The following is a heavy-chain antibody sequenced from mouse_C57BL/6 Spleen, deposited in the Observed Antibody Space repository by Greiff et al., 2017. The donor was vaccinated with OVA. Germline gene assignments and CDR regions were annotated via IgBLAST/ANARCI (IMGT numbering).Heavy chain of an antibody. J-gene: IGHJ2*01. D-gene: IGHD2-5*01. Sequence: VQLVESGPELVKPGASVKISCKASGYAFSSSWMNWVKQRPGKGLEWIGRIYPGDGDTNYNGKFKGKATLTADKSSSTAYMQLRSLTSEDSAVYFCARSYYSKRDYFDYWGQGTTLTVSS. V-gene: IGHV1-82*01. CDR1: GYAFSSSW. CDR3: ARSYYSKRDYFDY. CDR2: IYPGDGDT.